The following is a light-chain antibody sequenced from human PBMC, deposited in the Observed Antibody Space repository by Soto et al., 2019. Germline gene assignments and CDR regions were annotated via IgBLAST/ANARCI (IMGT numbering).Light chain of an antibody. CDR2: QAS. Sequence: DIQMTQSPSALSASVVDRVTITVRASQSISSWLAWYQQRPGKAPRLLIYQASSLETEVPSRFSGSGSGTEFTLTISSLQPGDFATYYCQQYNSYSLTFGQGTKVDIK. V-gene: IGKV1-5*03. CDR3: QQYNSYSLT. CDR1: QSISSW. J-gene: IGKJ1*01.